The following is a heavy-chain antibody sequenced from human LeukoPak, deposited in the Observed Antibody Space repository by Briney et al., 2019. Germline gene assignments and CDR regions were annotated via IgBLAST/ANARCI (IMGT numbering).Heavy chain of an antibody. V-gene: IGHV3-7*05. CDR3: ARDSEGGGLDY. D-gene: IGHD1-26*01. J-gene: IGHJ4*02. Sequence: GGSLRLSCAASGSXFSNYWMIWVRQAPGKGLERVGNIKQDGSEKRYADSVRGRFSISRDNAKNSLYLQMNSLRAEDTALYYCARDSEGGGLDYWGQGTLVTVSS. CDR1: GSXFSNYW. CDR2: IKQDGSEK.